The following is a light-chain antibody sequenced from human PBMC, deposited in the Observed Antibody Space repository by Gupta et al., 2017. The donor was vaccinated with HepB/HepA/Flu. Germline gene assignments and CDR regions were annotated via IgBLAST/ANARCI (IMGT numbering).Light chain of an antibody. Sequence: SALTQPRSVSGSPGQSVTISCTGTSSDVGGYNYVSWYQQHPGKAPKLMIYDVSKRPSGVPGRFSGSKSGNTASLTISGLQAEEEADYYCCSYAGSYIYVFGTGTKVTVL. J-gene: IGLJ1*01. CDR2: DVS. CDR3: CSYAGSYIYV. V-gene: IGLV2-11*01. CDR1: SSDVGGYNY.